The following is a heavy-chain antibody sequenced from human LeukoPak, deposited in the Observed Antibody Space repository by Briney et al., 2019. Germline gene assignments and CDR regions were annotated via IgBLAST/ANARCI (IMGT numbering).Heavy chain of an antibody. V-gene: IGHV4-59*01. CDR2: IYYSGST. CDR3: ARDRSGYGYYYYYYGMDV. CDR1: GGSISSYY. D-gene: IGHD5-12*01. Sequence: SETLSLTCTVSGGSISSYYWSWIRQPPGKGLEWIGYIYYSGSTNYNPSLKSRVTISVDTSKNQFSLKLSSVTAADTAVYYCARDRSGYGYYYYYYGMDVWGQGTTVTVSS. J-gene: IGHJ6*02.